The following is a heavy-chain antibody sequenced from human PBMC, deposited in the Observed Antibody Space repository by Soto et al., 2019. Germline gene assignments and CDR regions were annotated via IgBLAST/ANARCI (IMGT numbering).Heavy chain of an antibody. CDR1: GGSISSGGYY. J-gene: IGHJ4*02. Sequence: SETLSLTCTVSGGSISSGGYYWSWIRQHPGKGLEWIGYIYYSGSTYYNPSLKSRVTISVDTSKNQFSLKLSSVTAADTAVYYCARIQYQESVDYWGQGTLVTVSS. CDR3: ARIQYQESVDY. CDR2: IYYSGST. V-gene: IGHV4-31*03. D-gene: IGHD3-10*01.